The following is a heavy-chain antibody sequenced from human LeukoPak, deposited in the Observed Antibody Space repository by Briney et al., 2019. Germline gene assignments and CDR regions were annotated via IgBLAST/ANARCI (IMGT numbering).Heavy chain of an antibody. CDR3: ARARTNPYCSSTSCASRKNNWFDP. CDR2: INPSGGST. J-gene: IGHJ5*02. D-gene: IGHD2-2*01. CDR1: GYTFTSYY. V-gene: IGHV1-46*01. Sequence: ASVKVSCKASGYTFTSYYMHWVRQAPGQGLEWMGIINPSGGSTSYAQKFQGRVTMTRDTSTSTVYMELSSLRSEDTAVYYCARARTNPYCSSTSCASRKNNWFDPWGQGTLVTVSS.